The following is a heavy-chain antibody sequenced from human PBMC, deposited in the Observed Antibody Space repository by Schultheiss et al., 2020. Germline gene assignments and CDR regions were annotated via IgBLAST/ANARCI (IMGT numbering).Heavy chain of an antibody. CDR1: GGSISSGGYY. J-gene: IGHJ6*02. CDR3: ARTPTRSIAVAGKPKTDYYYYGMDV. V-gene: IGHV4-31*03. Sequence: SETLSLTCTVSGGSISSGGYYWSWIRQHPGKGLEWIGYIYYSGSTYYNPSLKSRVTISVDTSKNQFSLKLSSVTAADTAVYYCARTPTRSIAVAGKPKTDYYYYGMDVWGQGTTVTVSS. D-gene: IGHD6-19*01. CDR2: IYYSGST.